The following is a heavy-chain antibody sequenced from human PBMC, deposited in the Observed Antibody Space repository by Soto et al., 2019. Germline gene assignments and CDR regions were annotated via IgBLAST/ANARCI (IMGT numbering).Heavy chain of an antibody. Sequence: SVKVSCKASGGTFSSYAISWVRQAPGQGLEWMGGIIPIFGTANYAQKFQGRVTITADESTSTAYMELSSLRSEDTAVYYCARDRYDYVWGSYRPSNQWGQGTLVTVSS. CDR2: IIPIFGTA. V-gene: IGHV1-69*13. CDR1: GGTFSSYA. CDR3: ARDRYDYVWGSYRPSNQ. J-gene: IGHJ4*02. D-gene: IGHD3-16*02.